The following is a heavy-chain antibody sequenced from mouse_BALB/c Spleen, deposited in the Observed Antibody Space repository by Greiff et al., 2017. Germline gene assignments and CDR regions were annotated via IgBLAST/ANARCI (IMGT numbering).Heavy chain of an antibody. J-gene: IGHJ1*01. D-gene: IGHD1-1*01. CDR2: IYPGDGDT. CDR1: GYAFSSYW. CDR3: ARVTTVVDSYWYFDV. Sequence: VQLQQSGAELVRPGSSVKISCKASGYAFSSYWMNWVKQRPGQGLEWIGQIYPGDGDTNYNGKFKGKATLTADKSSSTAYMQLSSLTSEDSAVYFCARVTTVVDSYWYFDVWGAGTTVTVSS. V-gene: IGHV1-80*01.